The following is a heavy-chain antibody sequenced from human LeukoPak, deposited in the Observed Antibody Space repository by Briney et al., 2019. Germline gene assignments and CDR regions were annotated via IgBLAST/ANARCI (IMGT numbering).Heavy chain of an antibody. CDR3: ARDLGSGWIIVDY. Sequence: ASVKVSCKASGYTFTSYDINWVRQAPGQGLEWMGWINPNSGGTNSAQKFQGRVTLTRDTSISTAYLELSSLRSDDTAVYYCARDLGSGWIIVDYWGQGTLVTVSS. D-gene: IGHD6-19*01. CDR2: INPNSGGT. CDR1: GYTFTSYD. J-gene: IGHJ4*02. V-gene: IGHV1-2*02.